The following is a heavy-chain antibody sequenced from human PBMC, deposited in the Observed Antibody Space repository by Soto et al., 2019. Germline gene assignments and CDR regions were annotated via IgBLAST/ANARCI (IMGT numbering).Heavy chain of an antibody. J-gene: IGHJ4*02. Sequence: PSDTLTLTCTLSGGSISNHDYYWSWIRQPPEKGLEWSGYIYYSGSTYYNPSLKSRVTISVDTSKNQFSLKLSSVTAADTAVYYCARGSGVVVTDIEGLDYWGQGTLVTVSS. CDR1: GGSISNHDYY. V-gene: IGHV4-30-4*02. D-gene: IGHD2-21*02. CDR3: ARGSGVVVTDIEGLDY. CDR2: IYYSGST.